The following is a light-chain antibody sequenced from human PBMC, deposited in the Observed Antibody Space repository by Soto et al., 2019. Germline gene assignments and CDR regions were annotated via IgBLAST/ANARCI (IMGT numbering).Light chain of an antibody. Sequence: QSLLTQPASVSGSPGQSITISCTGTSSDVGLYDYVSWYQQHPGKAPQLMIYAVSNRPSGVSNRFSASKSGNTASLFISGLQAEDEADYYCSSYTSDRSYVVGYGTKVTVI. V-gene: IGLV2-14*01. CDR2: AVS. CDR1: SSDVGLYDY. J-gene: IGLJ1*01. CDR3: SSYTSDRSYV.